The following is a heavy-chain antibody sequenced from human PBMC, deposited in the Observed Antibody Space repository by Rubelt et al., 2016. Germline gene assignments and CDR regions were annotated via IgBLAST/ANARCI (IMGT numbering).Heavy chain of an antibody. J-gene: IGHJ6*02. CDR3: ARDKLPRYGMDV. D-gene: IGHD5-24*01. V-gene: IGHV4-34*01. CDR2: INHSGSA. Sequence: QVQLQQWGAGLLKPSETLSLTCAVFVGSFSGYYWTWIRQPPGTGLEWIGDINHSGSANYTLSLKSRLTISVDTSKNQVSRKLSSVTAADTAVYYGARDKLPRYGMDVWGQGTTVTVSS. CDR1: VGSFSGYY.